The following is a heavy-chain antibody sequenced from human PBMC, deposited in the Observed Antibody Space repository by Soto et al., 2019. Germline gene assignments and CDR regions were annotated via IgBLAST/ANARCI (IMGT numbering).Heavy chain of an antibody. V-gene: IGHV4-30-4*01. D-gene: IGHD1-26*01. Sequence: QVQLQESGPGLVKPSQTLSLTCTVSGGSISSSNYYWSWIRKPPGKGLEWIGYIYYSGSTYYNPSLKSRVTISVDTSKNQFSLKLSSVTAADTAVYYCARDTGLGATTEYWGQGTLVTVSS. CDR3: ARDTGLGATTEY. CDR2: IYYSGST. J-gene: IGHJ4*02. CDR1: GGSISSSNYY.